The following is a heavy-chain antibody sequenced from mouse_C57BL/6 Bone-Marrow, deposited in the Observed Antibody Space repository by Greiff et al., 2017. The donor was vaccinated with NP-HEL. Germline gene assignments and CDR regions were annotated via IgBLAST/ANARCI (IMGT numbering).Heavy chain of an antibody. J-gene: IGHJ2*01. CDR2: ISDGGSYT. CDR3: ASYYGSSYVN. CDR1: GFTFSSYA. D-gene: IGHD1-1*01. Sequence: EVKVVESGGGLVKPGGSLKLSCAASGFTFSSYAMSWVRQTPEKRLEWVATISDGGSYTYYPDNVKGRFTISRDNAKNNLYLQMSHLKSEDTAMYYCASYYGSSYVNWGQGTTLTVSS. V-gene: IGHV5-4*03.